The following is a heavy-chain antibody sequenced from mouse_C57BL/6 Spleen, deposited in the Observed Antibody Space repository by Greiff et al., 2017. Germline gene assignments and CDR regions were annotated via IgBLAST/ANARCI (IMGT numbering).Heavy chain of an antibody. Sequence: QVQLQQSGAELARPGASVKLSCKASGYTFTSYGISWVKQRTGQGLEWIGEIYPRSGNTYHNEKFKGKATLTADKSSSTAYMELRSLTSEDSAVYFCARWYSNAMDYWGQGTSVTVSS. J-gene: IGHJ4*01. CDR3: ARWYSNAMDY. D-gene: IGHD1-1*02. V-gene: IGHV1-81*01. CDR2: IYPRSGNT. CDR1: GYTFTSYG.